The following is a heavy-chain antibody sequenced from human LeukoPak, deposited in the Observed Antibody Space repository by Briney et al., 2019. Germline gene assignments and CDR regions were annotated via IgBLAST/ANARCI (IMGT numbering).Heavy chain of an antibody. CDR1: GFTFSSYG. J-gene: IGHJ4*02. D-gene: IGHD4-23*01. CDR2: ISYDGSNK. Sequence: PGGSLRLSCAASGFTFSSYGMHWVRQAPGKGLEWVAVISYDGSNKYYADSVKGRFTISRDNAKNSLYLQMNSLGAEDTAVYYCAKEKTTVVTPGLDYWGQGTLVTVSS. V-gene: IGHV3-30*18. CDR3: AKEKTTVVTPGLDY.